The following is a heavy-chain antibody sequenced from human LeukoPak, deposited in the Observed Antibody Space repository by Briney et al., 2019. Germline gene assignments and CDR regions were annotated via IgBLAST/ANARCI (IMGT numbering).Heavy chain of an antibody. J-gene: IGHJ3*02. CDR1: GFTFSSYS. D-gene: IGHD3-10*01. V-gene: IGHV3-21*01. Sequence: GGSLRLSCAASGFTFSSYSKNWVRQAPGKGLEWVSFIDTSGTYIYYGDSMKGRFSISRDNAKNSLSLQMNGLRAEDTAVYYCARGRSITLLRGVAMSDGFDIWGQGTMVTVSS. CDR3: ARGRSITLLRGVAMSDGFDI. CDR2: IDTSGTYI.